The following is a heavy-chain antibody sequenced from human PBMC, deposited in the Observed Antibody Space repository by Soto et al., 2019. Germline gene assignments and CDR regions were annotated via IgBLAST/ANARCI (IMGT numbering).Heavy chain of an antibody. CDR1: GGTFSSYA. CDR2: IIPIFGTA. J-gene: IGHJ4*02. Sequence: GASVKVSCKASGGTFSSYAISWVRQAPGQGLEWMGGIIPIFGTANYAQKFQGRVTITADESTSTAYMELSSLRSEDTAVYYCATRRDSSPTHYFDYWGQGTLVTVSS. V-gene: IGHV1-69*13. CDR3: ATRRDSSPTHYFDY. D-gene: IGHD6-13*01.